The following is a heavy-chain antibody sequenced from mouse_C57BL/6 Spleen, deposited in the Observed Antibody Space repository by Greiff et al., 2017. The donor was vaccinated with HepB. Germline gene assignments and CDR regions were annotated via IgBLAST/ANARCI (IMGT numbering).Heavy chain of an antibody. CDR2: IYPGDGDT. Sequence: QVQLQQSGPELVKPGASVKISCKASGYAFSSSWMNWVKQRPGKGLEWIGRIYPGDGDTNYNGKFKGKATLTADKSSSTAYMQLSSLTSEDSAVYFCARYTITTVVATDYWGQGTTLTVSS. J-gene: IGHJ2*01. CDR1: GYAFSSSW. D-gene: IGHD1-1*01. CDR3: ARYTITTVVATDY. V-gene: IGHV1-82*01.